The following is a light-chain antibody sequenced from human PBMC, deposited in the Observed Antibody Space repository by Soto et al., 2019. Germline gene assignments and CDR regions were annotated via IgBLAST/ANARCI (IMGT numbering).Light chain of an antibody. CDR3: LQYDDWHRT. J-gene: IGKJ1*01. CDR1: QSVGSD. V-gene: IGKV3-15*01. CDR2: GAS. Sequence: EIVMTQSPATLSVSPGERATLSCRASQSVGSDLAWYQQKPGQAPRLVIYGASNRATGVPARFSGSGSGTDFTLTISSLQSEDFAVYYCLQYDDWHRTFGQGTKVDIK.